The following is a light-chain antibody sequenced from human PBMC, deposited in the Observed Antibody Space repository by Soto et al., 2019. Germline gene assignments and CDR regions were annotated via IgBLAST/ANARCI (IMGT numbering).Light chain of an antibody. CDR1: SSDIGYYNF. V-gene: IGLV2-14*01. CDR2: EVS. CDR3: SSFTTSDTVL. J-gene: IGLJ2*01. Sequence: QSVLTQPASVSGSPGQSITISCTGTSSDIGYYNFVSWYQQHPGKAPKLMIYEVSNRPSGVSNRFSGSKSGNTASLTISGLQAEDEADYYCSSFTTSDTVLFGGGTKLTVL.